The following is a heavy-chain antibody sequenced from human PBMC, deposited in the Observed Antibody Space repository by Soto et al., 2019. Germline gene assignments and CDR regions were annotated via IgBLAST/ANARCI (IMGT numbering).Heavy chain of an antibody. CDR1: GGSFSGYY. J-gene: IGHJ6*02. CDR2: INHSGST. Sequence: SETLSLTCAVYGGSFSGYYWSWIRQPPGKGLEWIGEINHSGSTNYNPSLKSRVTISVDTSKNQFSLKLSSVTAADTAVYYCARLRSSGWYHPRPGNYYYYGMDVWGQGTTVTVSS. D-gene: IGHD6-19*01. V-gene: IGHV4-34*01. CDR3: ARLRSSGWYHPRPGNYYYYGMDV.